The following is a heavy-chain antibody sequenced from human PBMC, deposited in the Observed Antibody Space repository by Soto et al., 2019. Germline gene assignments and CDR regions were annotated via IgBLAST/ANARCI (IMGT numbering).Heavy chain of an antibody. J-gene: IGHJ3*02. V-gene: IGHV3-53*01. D-gene: IGHD3-22*01. Sequence: GGSLRLSCAASGFTVSSNYMGWVRQAPGKGLEWVSVIYSGGSTYYADSVKGRFTISRDKSKHTVYLQMNSLRAEDTAVYYCARPYYYDSSGYPNAFDMWGQGTMVTVSS. CDR1: GFTVSSNY. CDR3: ARPYYYDSSGYPNAFDM. CDR2: IYSGGST.